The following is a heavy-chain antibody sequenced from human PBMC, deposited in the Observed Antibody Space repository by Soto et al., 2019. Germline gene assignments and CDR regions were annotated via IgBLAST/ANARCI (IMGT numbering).Heavy chain of an antibody. Sequence: PGESLKISCKGSGYSFTSYSITWVRQMPGKGLGWMGRIDPTDSYTNYSPSFQGHVTISADKSINTAYLQWSSLKASDSAMYYCARPYSSSWDIDYWGQGTLVTVSS. V-gene: IGHV5-10-1*01. CDR1: GYSFTSYS. J-gene: IGHJ4*02. D-gene: IGHD6-13*01. CDR2: IDPTDSYT. CDR3: ARPYSSSWDIDY.